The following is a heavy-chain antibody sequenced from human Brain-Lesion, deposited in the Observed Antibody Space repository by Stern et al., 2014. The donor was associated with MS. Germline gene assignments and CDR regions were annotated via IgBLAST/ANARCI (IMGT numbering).Heavy chain of an antibody. Sequence: QVQLVQSGAEVKKPGASVKVSCKASGYTFIRYAMQWVRQAPGQRLEWMGRIHGVGDKTKYSHKFQGRVTITRDTSANTVYMELSSLRSEDTAVYYCARDDHRDSSGHYAPFDYWGQGTRVTVSS. CDR1: GYTFIRYA. D-gene: IGHD3-22*01. V-gene: IGHV1-3*01. J-gene: IGHJ4*02. CDR3: ARDDHRDSSGHYAPFDY. CDR2: IHGVGDKT.